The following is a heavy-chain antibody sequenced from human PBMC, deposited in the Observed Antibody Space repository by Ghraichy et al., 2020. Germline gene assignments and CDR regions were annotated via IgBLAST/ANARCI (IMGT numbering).Heavy chain of an antibody. Sequence: GGSLRLSCAASGFTVSSNYMSWVRQAPGKGLEWVSVIYSGDSTYYADSVKGRFTISRDNSRNTLYLQMNSLRADDTAVYYCAREVVEGVIPATQSAFDIWGHGTMVTVSP. CDR2: IYSGDST. D-gene: IGHD2-15*01. V-gene: IGHV3-53*01. J-gene: IGHJ3*02. CDR1: GFTVSSNY. CDR3: AREVVEGVIPATQSAFDI.